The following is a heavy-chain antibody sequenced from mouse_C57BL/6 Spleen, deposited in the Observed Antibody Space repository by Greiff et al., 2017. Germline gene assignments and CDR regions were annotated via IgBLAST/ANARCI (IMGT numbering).Heavy chain of an antibody. V-gene: IGHV7-3*01. J-gene: IGHJ3*01. CDR2: IRNKANGYTT. CDR1: GFTFTDYY. Sequence: EVQGVESGGGLVQPGGSLSLSCAASGFTFTDYYMSWVRQPPGKALEWLGFIRNKANGYTTEYSASVKGRFTISRDNSQSILYLQMNALRAEDSAAYDCARLQAGTWFAYWGQGTLVTVSA. D-gene: IGHD4-1*01. CDR3: ARLQAGTWFAY.